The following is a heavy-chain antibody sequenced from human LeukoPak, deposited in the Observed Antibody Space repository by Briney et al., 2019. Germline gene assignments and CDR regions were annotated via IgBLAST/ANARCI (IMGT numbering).Heavy chain of an antibody. J-gene: IGHJ3*02. Sequence: SETLSLTCTVSGGSISSYYWNWIRQPPGKGLEWIGYIYYSGSTNYNPSLRSRVTISVDTSKNQFSLKLSSVAAADTAVYYCARAMYCSGGSCYGTGRQETSFDAFDIWGQGTMVTVSS. V-gene: IGHV4-59*01. CDR1: GGSISSYY. D-gene: IGHD2-15*01. CDR3: ARAMYCSGGSCYGTGRQETSFDAFDI. CDR2: IYYSGST.